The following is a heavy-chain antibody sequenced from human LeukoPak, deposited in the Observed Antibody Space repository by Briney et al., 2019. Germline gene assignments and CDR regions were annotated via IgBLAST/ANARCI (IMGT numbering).Heavy chain of an antibody. V-gene: IGHV6-1*01. CDR1: GDSVSTNSAA. CDR2: TYYRSKWYN. J-gene: IGHJ4*02. CDR3: ARDRVREPHFDY. D-gene: IGHD1-26*01. Sequence: SHTLSLTCAISGDSVSTNSAAWNWIRQSPSRGLEWLGGTYYRSKWYNDYAVSVKSRITINPDTSKNQFSLQLNSVTPEDTAVYYCARDRVREPHFDYWGQGTLVTVSS.